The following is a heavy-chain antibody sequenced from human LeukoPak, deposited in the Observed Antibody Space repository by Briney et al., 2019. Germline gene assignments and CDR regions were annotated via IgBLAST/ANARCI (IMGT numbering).Heavy chain of an antibody. CDR3: ARGPAASGYYDSRGRYGYFDY. CDR2: ISDSGGST. J-gene: IGHJ4*02. V-gene: IGHV3-23*01. D-gene: IGHD3-22*01. Sequence: GGSLRLSCAASGFTFSISAMSWVRQAPGKGLEWVSGISDSGGSTFYADSVKGRFTISRDNSKNILYLQMNSLRAEDTAVYYCARGPAASGYYDSRGRYGYFDYWGQGTLVTVSS. CDR1: GFTFSISA.